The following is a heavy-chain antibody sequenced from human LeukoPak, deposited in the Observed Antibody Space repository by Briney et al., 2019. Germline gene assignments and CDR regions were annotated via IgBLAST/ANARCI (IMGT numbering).Heavy chain of an antibody. CDR3: AREQRDTAMAKNYYYYYYMDV. D-gene: IGHD5-18*01. J-gene: IGHJ6*03. CDR2: ISDGGST. CDR1: GFTISSNY. Sequence: PGGSLRLSCAASGFTISSNYMNWVREAPGKGLDWVSVISDGGSTYYADSVRGRLTISRDNSKNTLYLQMNSLRAEDTAVYYCAREQRDTAMAKNYYYYYYMDVWGKGTTVTISS. V-gene: IGHV3-53*01.